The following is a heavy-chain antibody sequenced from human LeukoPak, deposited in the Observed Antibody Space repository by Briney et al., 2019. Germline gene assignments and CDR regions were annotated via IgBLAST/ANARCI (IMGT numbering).Heavy chain of an antibody. V-gene: IGHV3-30*02. CDR2: IWYDGGNK. Sequence: GSLRLSCAASGFIFSAYGMHWVRQAPGKGLEWVAVIWYDGGNKYYADSVKGRFTISRDNSKNTLYLQMNSLRAEDTAVYYCAKERLHKYYYDSSGSYYSDYWGQGTLVTVSS. CDR3: AKERLHKYYYDSSGSYYSDY. J-gene: IGHJ4*02. CDR1: GFIFSAYG. D-gene: IGHD3-22*01.